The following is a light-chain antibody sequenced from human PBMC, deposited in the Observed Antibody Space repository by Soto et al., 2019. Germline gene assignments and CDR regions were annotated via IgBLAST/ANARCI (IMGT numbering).Light chain of an antibody. J-gene: IGKJ3*01. Sequence: ETVMTPSPAXXSVSPGERATLSCRXSQSVNSKLAWYQQKPGQAPRLVIYGASTRATGIPARFSGSGSGTEFTLTISSLQSEDFAVYFCQQYNNWPPVTFGPGTKVDIK. CDR3: QQYNNWPPVT. CDR1: QSVNSK. V-gene: IGKV3D-15*01. CDR2: GAS.